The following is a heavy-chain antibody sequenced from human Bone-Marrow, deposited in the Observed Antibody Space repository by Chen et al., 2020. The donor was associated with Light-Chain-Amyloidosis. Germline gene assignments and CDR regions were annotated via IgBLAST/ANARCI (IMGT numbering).Heavy chain of an antibody. D-gene: IGHD1-26*01. CDR1: GYSFSNYW. CDR2: IYPGDSDT. V-gene: IGHV5-51*01. Sequence: EVQLVQSGAEVKKPGESLKISCQGSGYSFSNYWIAWVRQMPGKGLEWVGIIYPGDSDTRYSPSFQGQVTISADKSINTAYLHWSGLKAPDTAMYYCARLRIGSYSYFDYWGQGTLVTISS. J-gene: IGHJ4*02. CDR3: ARLRIGSYSYFDY.